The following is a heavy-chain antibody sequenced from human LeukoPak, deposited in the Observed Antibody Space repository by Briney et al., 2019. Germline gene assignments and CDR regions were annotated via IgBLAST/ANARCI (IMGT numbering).Heavy chain of an antibody. Sequence: PGGSLRLSCAASGFTFSSYAMHWVRQAPGKGLEYVSAISSNGGSTYYANSVKGRFTISRDNPKNTLYLQMGSLRAEDMAVYYCAREAHCSGGSCYEYYFDYWGQGTLVTVSS. V-gene: IGHV3-64*01. CDR2: ISSNGGST. CDR1: GFTFSSYA. J-gene: IGHJ4*02. CDR3: AREAHCSGGSCYEYYFDY. D-gene: IGHD2-15*01.